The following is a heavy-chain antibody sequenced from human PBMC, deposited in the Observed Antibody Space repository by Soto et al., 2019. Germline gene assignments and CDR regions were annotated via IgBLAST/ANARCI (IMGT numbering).Heavy chain of an antibody. CDR3: ARHADSSGYLYYYYYYGMDV. Sequence: GESLKISCKGSGYSFTSYWISWVRQMPGKGLEWMGRIDPSDSYTNYSPSFQGHVTISADKSISTAYLQWISLKASDTAMYYCARHADSSGYLYYYYYYGMDVWGQGTTVTVSS. D-gene: IGHD3-22*01. J-gene: IGHJ6*02. CDR2: IDPSDSYT. CDR1: GYSFTSYW. V-gene: IGHV5-10-1*01.